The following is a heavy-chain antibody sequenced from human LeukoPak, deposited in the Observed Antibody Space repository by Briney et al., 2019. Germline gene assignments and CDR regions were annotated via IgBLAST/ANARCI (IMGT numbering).Heavy chain of an antibody. CDR2: IYSGGST. CDR3: AIDPNWGTHS. V-gene: IGHV3-53*01. CDR1: GFIVSGNF. D-gene: IGHD7-27*01. J-gene: IGHJ4*02. Sequence: GGSLRLSCAASGFIVSGNFMSWVRQAPGKGLEWVSVIYSGGSTYYADSVKGRFTISRDNSKNALYLQMNSLRVEDTAVYYCAIDPNWGTHSWGQGVLVTVSS.